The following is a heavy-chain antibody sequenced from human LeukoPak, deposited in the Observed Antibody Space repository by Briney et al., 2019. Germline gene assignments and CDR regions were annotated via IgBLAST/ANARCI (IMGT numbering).Heavy chain of an antibody. CDR2: IYYSGST. D-gene: IGHD3-10*01. J-gene: IGHJ3*02. Sequence: SSETLSLTCTVSGGSISSSSYYWGWIRQPPGKGLEWIGSIYYSGSTYYNPSLKSRVTISVDTSKNQFSLKLSSVTAADTAVYYCARRRIWFGEYDAFDIWGQGTMVTVSS. V-gene: IGHV4-39*01. CDR1: GGSISSSSYY. CDR3: ARRRIWFGEYDAFDI.